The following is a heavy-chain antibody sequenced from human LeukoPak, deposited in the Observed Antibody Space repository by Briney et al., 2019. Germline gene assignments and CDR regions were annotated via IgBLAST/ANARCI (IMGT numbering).Heavy chain of an antibody. J-gene: IGHJ4*02. D-gene: IGHD3-22*01. CDR1: GFTFSSFW. CDR2: IKQDGSEK. V-gene: IGHV3-7*01. Sequence: GGSLRLSCAASGFTFSSFWMSWVRQAPGKGPEWVASIKQDGSEKYYVGSVEGRFTISRDNSKNSLYLQMNSLRVEDTAVYYCASLTYYYDSSGTPWDYWGQGTLVTVSS. CDR3: ASLTYYYDSSGTPWDY.